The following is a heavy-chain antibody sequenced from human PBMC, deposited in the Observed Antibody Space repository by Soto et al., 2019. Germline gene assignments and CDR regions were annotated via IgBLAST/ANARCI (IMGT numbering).Heavy chain of an antibody. J-gene: IGHJ4*02. D-gene: IGHD2-15*01. V-gene: IGHV3-23*01. CDR3: AIRILGVEY. CDR1: GFTFSAYA. Sequence: GGSLRLSCAASGFTFSAYAMSWVRQAPGKGLEWVSAISGTSPSTYYADSVQGRFTISRDSSRKTLFLQMNTLRAEDTAVYFCAIRILGVEYWGQGTQATVSS. CDR2: ISGTSPST.